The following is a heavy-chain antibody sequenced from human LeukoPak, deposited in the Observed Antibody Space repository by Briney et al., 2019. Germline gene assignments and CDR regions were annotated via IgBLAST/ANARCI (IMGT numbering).Heavy chain of an antibody. CDR2: IIPIFGTA. CDR1: GGTFSSYA. Sequence: SVKVSCKASGGTFSSYAISWVRQAPGQGLEWMGGIIPIFGTANYAQKFQGRVTITTDESTSTAYMELSSLRSEDTAVYYCARDYCGGDCSSGYAFDIWGQGTMVTVSS. CDR3: ARDYCGGDCSSGYAFDI. D-gene: IGHD2-21*02. V-gene: IGHV1-69*05. J-gene: IGHJ3*02.